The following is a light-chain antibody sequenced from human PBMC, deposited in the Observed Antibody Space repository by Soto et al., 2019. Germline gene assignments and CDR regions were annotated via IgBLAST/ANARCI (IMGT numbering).Light chain of an antibody. V-gene: IGKV3-15*01. CDR3: QQYNNSPWT. CDR1: QSVSSN. J-gene: IGKJ1*01. Sequence: EIVMTQSPATLSVSPGERATLSCRASQSVSSNLAWYQQKPGQAPRLLIYGASTRATGIPARFSGSGSGTEFTLTISSLQSEDFAVYYCQQYNNSPWTFGQGPKVEIK. CDR2: GAS.